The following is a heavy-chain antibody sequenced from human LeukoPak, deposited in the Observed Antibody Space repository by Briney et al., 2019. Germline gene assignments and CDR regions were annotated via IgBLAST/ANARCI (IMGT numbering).Heavy chain of an antibody. Sequence: PGGSLRLSCAASGFSFSSYWMHWVRQAPGKGLVWVARIQYDGSTTNYADSVKGRFTISRDNAKKTLYVQMNSPRAEDTAVYYCARALVAGVTLNALDIWGQGTMVTVSS. V-gene: IGHV3-74*01. CDR1: GFSFSSYW. CDR3: ARALVAGVTLNALDI. D-gene: IGHD2-15*01. J-gene: IGHJ3*02. CDR2: IQYDGSTT.